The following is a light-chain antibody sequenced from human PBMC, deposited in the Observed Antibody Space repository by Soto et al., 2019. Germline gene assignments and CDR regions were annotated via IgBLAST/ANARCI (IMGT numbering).Light chain of an antibody. Sequence: SYELTQPPSVSVSPGQTASITCSGDKLGDKYTCWYQQKPGQSPVLVIYQHSQRPSGIPERFSGSNSGNTATLTISGTQAMDEADYYCQAWDSSTDVVFGGGTKLAGL. CDR3: QAWDSSTDVV. CDR1: KLGDKY. CDR2: QHS. V-gene: IGLV3-1*01. J-gene: IGLJ2*01.